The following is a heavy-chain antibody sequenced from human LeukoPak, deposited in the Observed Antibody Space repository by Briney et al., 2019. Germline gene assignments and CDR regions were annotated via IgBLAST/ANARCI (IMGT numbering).Heavy chain of an antibody. Sequence: EASVKVSCKASGGTFSSYAISWVRQAPGQGLEWVGGIIPIFGTANYAQKFQGRVTITADESTSTAYMELSSLRSEDTAVYYCARLPPYCGGDCYPYYFDYWGQGTLVTVSS. V-gene: IGHV1-69*13. CDR2: IIPIFGTA. D-gene: IGHD2-21*02. CDR1: GGTFSSYA. CDR3: ARLPPYCGGDCYPYYFDY. J-gene: IGHJ4*02.